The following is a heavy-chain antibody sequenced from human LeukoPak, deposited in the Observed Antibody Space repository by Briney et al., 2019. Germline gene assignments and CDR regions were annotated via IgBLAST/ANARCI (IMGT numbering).Heavy chain of an antibody. Sequence: GGSLGLSCAASGHTFNNAWMSWVRQAPGKGLEWVGRIRSRSAGGTTDYGAPVKGRFTISRDDSKNTLYLRMNSLKTEDTAVYYCSAGGGTHDYWGQGTLVTVSS. D-gene: IGHD2-15*01. CDR2: IRSRSAGGTT. CDR1: GHTFNNAW. V-gene: IGHV3-15*01. CDR3: SAGGGTHDY. J-gene: IGHJ4*02.